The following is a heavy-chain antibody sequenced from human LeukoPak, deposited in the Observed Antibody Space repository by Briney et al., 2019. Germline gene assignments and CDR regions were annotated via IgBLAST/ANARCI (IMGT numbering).Heavy chain of an antibody. D-gene: IGHD3-22*01. V-gene: IGHV4-39*01. J-gene: IGHJ4*02. CDR3: ARQSASDYYDSSDSFDY. CDR2: IYYSGST. CDR1: GGSISSYY. Sequence: SETLSLTCTVSGGSISSYYWGWIRQPPGKGLEWIGSIYYSGSTYYNPSLKSRVTISVDTSKNQFSLKLSSVTAADTAVYYCARQSASDYYDSSDSFDYWGQGTLVTVSS.